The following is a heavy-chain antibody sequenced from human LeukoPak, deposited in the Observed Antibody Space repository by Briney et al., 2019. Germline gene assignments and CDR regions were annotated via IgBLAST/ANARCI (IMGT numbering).Heavy chain of an antibody. Sequence: PGGSLRLSCAASGFDFSEHYMDWFRQAPGKGLEWVAVISYDGNNKYYADSVKGRFTISRDNSKNTLYVQMNSLRAEDTAVYYCAKEVIAAGGNFEYWGQGTLVTVSS. V-gene: IGHV3-30*18. J-gene: IGHJ4*02. CDR2: ISYDGNNK. CDR1: GFDFSEHY. D-gene: IGHD6-13*01. CDR3: AKEVIAAGGNFEY.